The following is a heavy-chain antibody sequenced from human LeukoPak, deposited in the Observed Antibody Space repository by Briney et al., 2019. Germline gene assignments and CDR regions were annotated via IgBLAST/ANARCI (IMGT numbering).Heavy chain of an antibody. Sequence: GRSLRLSCAAAGFTFSSNGMHWVRQAPGKWLEWGAAISYDGSSKFYADSVKGRFTIYRDNPKNTLYLQMNSLRADDTAVYYCAKEFNNWYFAYWAQGTLVIVSS. CDR1: GFTFSSNG. D-gene: IGHD1-1*01. CDR2: ISYDGSSK. CDR3: AKEFNNWYFAY. J-gene: IGHJ4*02. V-gene: IGHV3-30*18.